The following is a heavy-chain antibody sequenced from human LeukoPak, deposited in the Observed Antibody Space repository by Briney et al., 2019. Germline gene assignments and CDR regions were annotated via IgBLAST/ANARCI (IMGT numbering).Heavy chain of an antibody. V-gene: IGHV3-23*01. CDR1: GITLSNYG. D-gene: IGHD3-22*01. Sequence: GGSLRLSCAVSGITLSNYGMSWVRQAPGKGREWVAGISDSGGTTKYADSAKGRFTIPRDNRKNTLYLQMNSLRDEDTAVYFCAKRGVVIRVILVGFHKEAYYFDSWGQGALVTVSS. J-gene: IGHJ4*02. CDR2: ISDSGGTT. CDR3: AKRGVVIRVILVGFHKEAYYFDS.